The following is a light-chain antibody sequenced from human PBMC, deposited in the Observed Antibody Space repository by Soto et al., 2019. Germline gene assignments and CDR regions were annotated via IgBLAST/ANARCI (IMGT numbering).Light chain of an antibody. J-gene: IGLJ2*01. CDR3: SSYAGGNNLV. CDR2: EVS. Sequence: QSALTQPPSASGSPGQSVTISCSGTGGDIGRYDFVSWYQQYPGKAPKLMIYEVSKRPSGVPDRFSGSKSGNTASLTVSGLQAEDEADYYCSSYAGGNNLVFGGGTKVTVL. V-gene: IGLV2-8*01. CDR1: GGDIGRYDF.